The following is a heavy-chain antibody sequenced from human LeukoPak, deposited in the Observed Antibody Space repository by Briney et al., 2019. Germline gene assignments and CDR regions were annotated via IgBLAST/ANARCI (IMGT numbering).Heavy chain of an antibody. CDR3: ARAGSGYDFSDWFDP. CDR1: GGSISSGSYY. J-gene: IGHJ5*02. CDR2: IYTSGST. D-gene: IGHD3-3*01. Sequence: SETLSLTCTVSGGSISSGSYYWSWIRQPAGKGLEWIGRIYTSGSTNYNPSLKSRVTISVDTSKNQFSLKLSSVTAADTAVYYCARAGSGYDFSDWFDPWGQGTLVTVSS. V-gene: IGHV4-61*02.